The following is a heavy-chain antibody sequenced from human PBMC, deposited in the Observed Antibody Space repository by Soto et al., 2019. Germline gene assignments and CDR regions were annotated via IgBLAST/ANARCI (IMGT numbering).Heavy chain of an antibody. V-gene: IGHV3-74*01. CDR3: ARGVSGYYGFDY. Sequence: EVQLVESGGGLVQFGGSLRLSCAAPGFTFSSYWMHWVRQVPGKGLVWLSRIKGDGTNTNYADSVKGRFTISRDNVDNTLYLQMNSLRAEDTAVYYCARGVSGYYGFDYWGQGTLVTVSS. D-gene: IGHD5-12*01. J-gene: IGHJ4*02. CDR1: GFTFSSYW. CDR2: IKGDGTNT.